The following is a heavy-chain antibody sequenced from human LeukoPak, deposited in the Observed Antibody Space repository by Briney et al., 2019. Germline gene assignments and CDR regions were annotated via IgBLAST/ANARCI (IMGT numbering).Heavy chain of an antibody. CDR2: IYHSGST. D-gene: IGHD3-10*01. CDR1: GGSISSSNW. V-gene: IGHV4-4*02. CDR3: AREGEYYYGSGSYKQDDYYFDY. Sequence: LETLSLTCAVSGGSISSSNWWSWVRQPPGKGLEWIGEIYHSGSTNYNPSLKSRVTISVDKSKNQFSLKLSSVTAADTAVYYCAREGEYYYGSGSYKQDDYYFDYWGQGTLVTVSS. J-gene: IGHJ4*02.